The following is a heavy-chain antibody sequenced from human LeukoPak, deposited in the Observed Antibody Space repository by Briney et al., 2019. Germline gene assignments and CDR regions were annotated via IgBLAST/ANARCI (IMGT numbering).Heavy chain of an antibody. D-gene: IGHD3-3*01. CDR1: GYTFTGYY. Sequence: ASVKVSCKASGYTFTGYYMHWVRQAPGQGLEWMGWINPNGGGTNYAQKFQGWVTMTRDTSISTAYMELSRLRSDDTAVYYCARGLNYEGGNWFDPWGQGTLVTVSS. V-gene: IGHV1-2*04. J-gene: IGHJ5*02. CDR3: ARGLNYEGGNWFDP. CDR2: INPNGGGT.